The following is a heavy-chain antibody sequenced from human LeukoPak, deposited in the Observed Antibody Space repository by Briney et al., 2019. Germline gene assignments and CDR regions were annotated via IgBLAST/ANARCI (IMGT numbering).Heavy chain of an antibody. CDR2: IIPIFGTA. Sequence: SVKVSCKASGYTFTNYYMVWVRQAPGQGLEWMGGIIPIFGTANYAQKFQGRVTITADESTSTAYMELSSLRSEDTAVYYCARDLLHCSGGSCYVVPHWGQGTLVTVSS. D-gene: IGHD2-15*01. CDR3: ARDLLHCSGGSCYVVPH. V-gene: IGHV1-69*13. J-gene: IGHJ4*02. CDR1: GYTFTNYY.